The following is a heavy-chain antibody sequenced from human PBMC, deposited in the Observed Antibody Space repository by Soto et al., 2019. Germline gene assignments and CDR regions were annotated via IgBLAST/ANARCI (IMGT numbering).Heavy chain of an antibody. Sequence: SVKGYCKASGGTFSSYAISWVRQAPGQGLEWMGGIIPIFGTANYAQKFQGRVTITADESTSTAYMELSSLRSEDTAVYYCARGRGYSGYENYYYGMDVWGQGTTVTVSS. CDR2: IIPIFGTA. V-gene: IGHV1-69*13. J-gene: IGHJ6*02. D-gene: IGHD5-12*01. CDR3: ARGRGYSGYENYYYGMDV. CDR1: GGTFSSYA.